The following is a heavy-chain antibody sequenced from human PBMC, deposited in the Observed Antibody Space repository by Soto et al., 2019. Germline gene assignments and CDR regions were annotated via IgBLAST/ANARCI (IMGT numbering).Heavy chain of an antibody. CDR1: GFTFSDYW. D-gene: IGHD2-21*01. CDR3: TRDLNHDCGP. J-gene: IGHJ5*02. Sequence: EVHLVESGGGLVQPGGSLRLSCAASGFTFSDYWMTWVRQTPGKGLEGVANMNPDGSEQYYLDSVKGRFTISRDNAKNSLYLQMNSRRGEDTAVYCCTRDLNHDCGPWGQGTQVIVSS. CDR2: MNPDGSEQ. V-gene: IGHV3-7*04.